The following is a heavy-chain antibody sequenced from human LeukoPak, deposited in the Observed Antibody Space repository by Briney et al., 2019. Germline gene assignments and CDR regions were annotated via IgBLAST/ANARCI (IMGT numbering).Heavy chain of an antibody. CDR1: GGTFSSYA. CDR2: IIPILGIT. V-gene: IGHV1-69*04. CDR3: ARDGSSPPDY. Sequence: ASVKVSCKASGGTFSSYAISWVRQAPGQGLEWMGRIIPILGITNYAQNFQGRVTITADKSTSTAYMELSSLRCEDTAVYYCARDGSSPPDYWGQGTLVTVSS. D-gene: IGHD6-13*01. J-gene: IGHJ4*02.